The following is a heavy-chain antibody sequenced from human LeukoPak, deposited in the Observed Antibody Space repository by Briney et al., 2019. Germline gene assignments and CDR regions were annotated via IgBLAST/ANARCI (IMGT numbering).Heavy chain of an antibody. CDR3: ARANWNGLGYYMDV. Sequence: GGSLRLSCAASGFTFSSYSMNWVRQAPGKGLEWVSYISSSSSTIYYADSVKGRFTISRDNAKNSLYLQMNSLRAEDTAVYYCARANWNGLGYYMDVWGKGTTVTVSS. J-gene: IGHJ6*03. CDR2: ISSSSSTI. CDR1: GFTFSSYS. D-gene: IGHD1-1*01. V-gene: IGHV3-48*04.